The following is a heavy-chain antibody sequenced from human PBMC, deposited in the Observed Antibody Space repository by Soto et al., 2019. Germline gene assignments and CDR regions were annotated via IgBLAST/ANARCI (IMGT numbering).Heavy chain of an antibody. CDR3: ARKNDFWSGDFDY. D-gene: IGHD3-3*01. Sequence: QLQLQESGPGLVKPSETLSLTCTVSGGSISSSSYYWGWIRQPPGKGLEWIGSIYYSGSTYYNPSLKSRVTISVDTSKNQFSRKLSSVTAADTAVYYCARKNDFWSGDFDYWGQGTLVTVSS. CDR1: GGSISSSSYY. CDR2: IYYSGST. J-gene: IGHJ4*02. V-gene: IGHV4-39*01.